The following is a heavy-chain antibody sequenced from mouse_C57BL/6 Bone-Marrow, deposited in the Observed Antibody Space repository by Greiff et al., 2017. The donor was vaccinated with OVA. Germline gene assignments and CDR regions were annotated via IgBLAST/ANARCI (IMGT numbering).Heavy chain of an antibody. V-gene: IGHV1-15*01. CDR1: GYTFTDYE. J-gene: IGHJ1*03. CDR3: TRSGDGYHFDV. D-gene: IGHD2-3*01. Sequence: QVQLQQSGAELVRPGASVTLSCKASGYTFTDYEMHWVKQTPVHGLEWIGAIDPETGGTAYNQKFKGKAILTADKSSSTAYMELRSLTSEDSAVYYCTRSGDGYHFDVWGTGTTVTVSS. CDR2: IDPETGGT.